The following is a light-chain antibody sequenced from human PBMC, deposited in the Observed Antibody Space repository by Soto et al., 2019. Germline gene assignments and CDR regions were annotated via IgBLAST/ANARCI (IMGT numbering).Light chain of an antibody. CDR2: KAS. J-gene: IGKJ1*01. Sequence: DIQMTQSPSTLSASVGDRVTITCRASQNLNSWLAWYQQKPGKAPKLLMYKASSLESGVPSRFSGSGSETAVTLTINKQEPDDLRLYYCQQYNSYSSGTFVQGTKVEIK. CDR3: QQYNSYSSGT. V-gene: IGKV1-5*03. CDR1: QNLNSW.